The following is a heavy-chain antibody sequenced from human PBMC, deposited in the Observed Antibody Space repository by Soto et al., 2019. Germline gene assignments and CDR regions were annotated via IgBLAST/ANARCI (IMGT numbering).Heavy chain of an antibody. V-gene: IGHV1-8*01. Sequence: QVQLVQSGAEVKKPGASVKVSCKASGYTFTSYDINWVRQATGQGLEWMGWMNPNSGNTGYAQKFQGRVTITRNTSISTAYMELSSLRSEDTAVYYCAAVLRFLEWFQPDYYYYGMDVWGQGTTVTVSS. CDR1: GYTFTSYD. CDR3: AAVLRFLEWFQPDYYYYGMDV. CDR2: MNPNSGNT. J-gene: IGHJ6*02. D-gene: IGHD3-3*01.